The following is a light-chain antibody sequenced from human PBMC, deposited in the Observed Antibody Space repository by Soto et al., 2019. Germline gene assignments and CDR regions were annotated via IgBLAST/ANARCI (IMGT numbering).Light chain of an antibody. CDR2: GAS. J-gene: IGKJ5*01. CDR1: QSFGSSY. Sequence: IVLAQSPATLSLSPGEIATLSCRASQSFGSSYLAWYQQKPGQAPRLLIYGASNRATGIPDRFSGSGSGTDFTLTISRLEPEDFAVYYCQQRSNWPTFGQGTRLEIK. CDR3: QQRSNWPT. V-gene: IGKV3D-20*02.